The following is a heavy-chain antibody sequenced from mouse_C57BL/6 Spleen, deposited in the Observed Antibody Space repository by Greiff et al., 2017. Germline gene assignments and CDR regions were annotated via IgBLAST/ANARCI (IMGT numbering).Heavy chain of an antibody. V-gene: IGHV1-82*01. Sequence: VQLQESGPELVKPGASVKISCKASGYAFSSSWMNWVKQRPGTGLEWIGRIYPGDGDTNYNGKFKGKATLTADKSSSTAYMQLSSLSSEDSAVYFCASGDPYAMDYWGQGTSVTVSS. J-gene: IGHJ4*01. D-gene: IGHD3-3*01. CDR1: GYAFSSSW. CDR2: IYPGDGDT. CDR3: ASGDPYAMDY.